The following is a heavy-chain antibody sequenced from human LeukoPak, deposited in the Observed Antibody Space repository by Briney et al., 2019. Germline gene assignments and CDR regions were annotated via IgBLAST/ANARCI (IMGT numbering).Heavy chain of an antibody. D-gene: IGHD3-10*01. J-gene: IGHJ4*02. CDR3: ARDSGYYGSGSYSLFDY. V-gene: IGHV1-18*01. CDR2: ISAYNGNT. Sequence: ASVKVSCKASGYTFTSYGISWVRQAPGQGLEWMGWISAYNGNTNYAQKFQGRVTITTDESTSTAYMELSSLRSEDTAVYYCARDSGYYGSGSYSLFDYWGQGTLVTVSS. CDR1: GYTFTSYG.